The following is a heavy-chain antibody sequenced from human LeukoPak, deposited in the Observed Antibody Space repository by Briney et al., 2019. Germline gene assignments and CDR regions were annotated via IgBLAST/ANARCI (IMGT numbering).Heavy chain of an antibody. V-gene: IGHV3-11*03. CDR3: AIWYFYGSGSYYRPFDY. CDR1: GFTFSDYY. Sequence: GGSLRLSCAVSGFTFSDYYMTWIRQPPGKGLEWVSYISKNSDYTNYADSVKGRFTISRDNAKNSMYLQMNSLRAEDTAVYYCAIWYFYGSGSYYRPFDYWGQGTLVTVSS. D-gene: IGHD3-10*01. CDR2: ISKNSDYT. J-gene: IGHJ4*02.